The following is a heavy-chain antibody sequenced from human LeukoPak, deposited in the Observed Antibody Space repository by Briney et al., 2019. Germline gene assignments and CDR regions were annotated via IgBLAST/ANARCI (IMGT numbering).Heavy chain of an antibody. CDR3: AADTESYYDSSGYLPPTD. Sequence: ASVKVSFKASGYTFTRYYMHWVRQAPGQGLEWMGIINPSGGSTSYAQKFEGRVTMTRDTSTSTVYMELSSLRSEDTAVYYCAADTESYYDSSGYLPPTDWGQGTLVTVSS. V-gene: IGHV1-46*01. CDR1: GYTFTRYY. CDR2: INPSGGST. J-gene: IGHJ4*02. D-gene: IGHD3-22*01.